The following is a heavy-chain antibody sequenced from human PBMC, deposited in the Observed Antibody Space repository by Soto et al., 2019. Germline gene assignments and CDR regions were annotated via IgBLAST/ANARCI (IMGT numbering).Heavy chain of an antibody. CDR1: GGSISSGGYY. V-gene: IGHV4-31*03. J-gene: IGHJ4*02. CDR2: IYYSGST. CDR3: ARYLFGGPCGGDCYQTA. Sequence: QVQLQESGPGLVKPSQTLSLTCTVSGGSISSGGYYWSWIRQHPGKGLEWIGYIYYSGSTYYNPSLKRRVTISVDTSKNQFSMKLSSVTAADTAVYYCARYLFGGPCGGDCYQTAWGQGTLVTVSS. D-gene: IGHD2-21*02.